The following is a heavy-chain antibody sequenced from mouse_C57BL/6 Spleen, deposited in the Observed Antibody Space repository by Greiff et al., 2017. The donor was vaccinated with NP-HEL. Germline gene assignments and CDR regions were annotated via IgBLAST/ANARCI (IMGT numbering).Heavy chain of an antibody. V-gene: IGHV1-64*01. CDR3: ARYYGSSYYFDY. CDR1: GYTFTSYW. D-gene: IGHD1-1*01. J-gene: IGHJ2*01. Sequence: VQLQQPGAELVKPGASVKLSCKASGYTFTSYWMHWVKQRPGQGLEWIGMIHPNSGSTNYNEKFKSKATLTVDKSSSTAYMQLSSLTSEDSAVYYCARYYGSSYYFDYWGKGTTLTVSS. CDR2: IHPNSGST.